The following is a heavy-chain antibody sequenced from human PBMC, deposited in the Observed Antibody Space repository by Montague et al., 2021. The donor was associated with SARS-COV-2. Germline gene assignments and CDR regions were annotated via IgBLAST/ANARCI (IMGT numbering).Heavy chain of an antibody. J-gene: IGHJ4*02. CDR2: IRGNGGST. CDR3: ARLDIMTAYAYEY. D-gene: IGHD3-9*01. V-gene: IGHV3-23*01. Sequence: SLRLSCAASGFTFSSYAMSWVRQAPGKGLEWVSGIRGNGGSTYYXDSVKGRFTISRDNPKNTLYLQMNSLRAEDTAVYYCARLDIMTAYAYEYWGQGTLVTVSS. CDR1: GFTFSSYA.